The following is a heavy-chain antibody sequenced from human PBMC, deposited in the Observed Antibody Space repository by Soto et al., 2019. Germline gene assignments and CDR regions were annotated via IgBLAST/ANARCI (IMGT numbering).Heavy chain of an antibody. CDR2: IDPSDSYT. V-gene: IGHV5-10-1*01. J-gene: IGHJ6*02. Sequence: GESLKISCKGSGYSFTSYWISWVRQMPGKGLEWMGRIDPSDSYTNYSPSFQGHVTISADKSISTAYLQWSSLKASDTAMHYCARRASVDILTGYYYYYYGVDVWGQGTTVTVSS. CDR3: ARRASVDILTGYYYYYYGVDV. D-gene: IGHD3-9*01. CDR1: GYSFTSYW.